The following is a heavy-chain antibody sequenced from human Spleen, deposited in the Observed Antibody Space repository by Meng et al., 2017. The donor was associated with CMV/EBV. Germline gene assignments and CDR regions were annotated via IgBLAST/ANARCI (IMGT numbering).Heavy chain of an antibody. CDR2: IGTTGDT. J-gene: IGHJ6*02. CDR1: GFTFSIYD. D-gene: IGHD2-2*01. Sequence: GESLKISCAASGFTFSIYDMHWVRQVIGKGLEWVSAIGTTGDTYYPGSVKGRFTISREDAKDSLYLQMNSVRVGDTAVYYCARGPAGSRFRMDVWGQGTTVTVSS. CDR3: ARGPAGSRFRMDV. V-gene: IGHV3-13*01.